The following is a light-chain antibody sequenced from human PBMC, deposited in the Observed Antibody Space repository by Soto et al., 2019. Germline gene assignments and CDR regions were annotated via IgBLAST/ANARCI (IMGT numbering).Light chain of an antibody. CDR2: EVN. V-gene: IGLV2-14*01. J-gene: IGLJ1*01. CDR1: SSDIGGYNY. CDR3: CSYSTSNTHNYV. Sequence: QSVLTQPASVSGSPGQSITVSCTGTSSDIGGYNYVSWYQHHPGKAPQLIIYEVNLRPSGVSDRFSASKSRDTASLTISGLQAGDEADYYCCSYSTSNTHNYVFGTGTKVTVL.